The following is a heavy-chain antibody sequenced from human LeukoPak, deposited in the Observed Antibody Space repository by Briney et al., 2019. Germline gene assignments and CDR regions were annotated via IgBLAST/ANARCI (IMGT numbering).Heavy chain of an antibody. J-gene: IGHJ4*02. CDR1: GFTFSSYA. Sequence: GGSLRLSCAASGFTFSSYAMIWVRQAPGKGLEWVGRIKSKTDGGTTDYAAPVKGRFTISRDDSKNTLYLQMNSLKTEDTAVYYCTTIVGAAGEYWGQGTLVTVSS. CDR3: TTIVGAAGEY. D-gene: IGHD1-26*01. CDR2: IKSKTDGGTT. V-gene: IGHV3-15*01.